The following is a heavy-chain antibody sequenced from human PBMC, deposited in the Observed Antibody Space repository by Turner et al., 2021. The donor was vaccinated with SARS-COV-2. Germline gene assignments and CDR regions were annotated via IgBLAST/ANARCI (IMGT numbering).Heavy chain of an antibody. CDR1: VFTFSTYA. V-gene: IGHV3-23*01. D-gene: IGHD2-2*01. CDR2: YSDSDTTI. Sequence: EVPLLDFGGGWVKPGESLRLHCIASVFTFSTYAMSWVCHAPGKELDRVSIYSDSDTTIYDANSVKGRFTISRDNAKNAVYRKMISLRAENTVLYDCAKRGHCSSIACLLESWGQGTRVTVSS. CDR3: AKRGHCSSIACLLES. J-gene: IGHJ5*02.